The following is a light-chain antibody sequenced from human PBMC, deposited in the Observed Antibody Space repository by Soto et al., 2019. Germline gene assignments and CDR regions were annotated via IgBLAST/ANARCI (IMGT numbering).Light chain of an antibody. CDR1: SSDFGGYNY. J-gene: IGLJ1*01. V-gene: IGLV2-11*01. Sequence: QSALTQPRSVSGSPGQSVTISCTGTSSDFGGYNYVSWYQHHPGKAPKLMIYDVSKRPSGVSNRFSGSKSGNTASLTISGLQAEDEADYYCCSYAGSSTFVFGTGTKLTVL. CDR2: DVS. CDR3: CSYAGSSTFV.